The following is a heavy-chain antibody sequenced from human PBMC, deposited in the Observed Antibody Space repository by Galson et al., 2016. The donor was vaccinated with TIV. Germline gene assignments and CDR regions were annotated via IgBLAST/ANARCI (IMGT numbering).Heavy chain of an antibody. CDR1: GGSITSYY. J-gene: IGHJ4*02. CDR3: ARGLDYGDRRGWEY. D-gene: IGHD4-17*01. V-gene: IGHV4-59*01. Sequence: ETLSLTCTVSGGSITSYYWTWIRQPPGKGLEWIGYIYYTGSTTYNPSLTSRVTISVDTSKKQFSLKMSSVTAADTAVYYCARGLDYGDRRGWEYWGQGTLVTVSS. CDR2: IYYTGST.